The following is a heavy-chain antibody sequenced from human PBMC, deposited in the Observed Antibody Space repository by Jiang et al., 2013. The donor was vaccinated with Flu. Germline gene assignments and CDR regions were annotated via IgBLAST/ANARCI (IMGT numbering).Heavy chain of an antibody. CDR3: ARVGSMGSGYSENWVDP. Sequence: SGAEVKKPGASVKVSCKASGYTFTSYVMHWVRQAPGQRLEWMGWINTGNGNTKYSQKFQGRVTITRDTSASTAYMDLSSLRSEDTAVYYCARVGSMGSGYSENWVDPWGQGTLVTVSS. CDR1: GYTFTSYV. J-gene: IGHJ5*02. D-gene: IGHD3-22*01. CDR2: INTGNGNT. V-gene: IGHV1-3*04.